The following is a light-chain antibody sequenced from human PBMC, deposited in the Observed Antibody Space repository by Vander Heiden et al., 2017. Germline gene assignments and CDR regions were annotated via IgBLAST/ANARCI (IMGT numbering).Light chain of an antibody. CDR1: QSISSY. CDR3: QQSDSTLNT. V-gene: IGKV1-39*01. CDR2: AAS. J-gene: IGKJ2*01. Sequence: DVQMTQSPSSLSASVGDRVTITCRASQSISSYLNWYQQRPGKAPNLLIYAASSLQSGVPSRFSGSGSGTDFTLTISRLQPEDFATYYCQQSDSTLNTFGQGTKMEIK.